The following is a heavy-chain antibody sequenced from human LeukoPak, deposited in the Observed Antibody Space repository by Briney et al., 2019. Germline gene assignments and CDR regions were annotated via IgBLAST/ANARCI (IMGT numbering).Heavy chain of an antibody. V-gene: IGHV3-74*01. D-gene: IGHD3-9*01. CDR3: ARVVKDRLVMNYYFDY. Sequence: PGGSLRLSCAASGFTFSSYWMHWVRQAPGKGLVWVSRINSDGSSTSYADSVKGRFTISRDNAKNTLYLQMNSLRAEDTAVYYCARVVKDRLVMNYYFDYWGQGTLVTVSS. CDR2: INSDGSST. J-gene: IGHJ4*02. CDR1: GFTFSSYW.